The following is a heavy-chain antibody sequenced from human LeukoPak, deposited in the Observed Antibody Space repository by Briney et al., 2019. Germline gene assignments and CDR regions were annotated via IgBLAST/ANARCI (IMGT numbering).Heavy chain of an antibody. J-gene: IGHJ4*02. CDR3: ARGVEPLAANTLAY. D-gene: IGHD1-14*01. CDR2: LYSDGNT. CDR1: GFTVITND. V-gene: IGHV3-53*01. Sequence: HPGGSLRLSCAASGFTVITNDMTWVRQAPGKGLEWASVLYSDGNTKYVDSVQGRFTISRDNSKNTLYLEMNSLSPDDTAVYYCARGVEPLAANTLAYWGQGTLVTVSS.